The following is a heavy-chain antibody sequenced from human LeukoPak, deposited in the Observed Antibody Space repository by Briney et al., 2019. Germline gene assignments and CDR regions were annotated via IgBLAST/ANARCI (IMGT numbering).Heavy chain of an antibody. CDR3: ARGTGMVRGVIPFFDY. CDR1: GFTFSNAW. Sequence: GSLRLSCAASGFTFSNAWMIWVRQAPGKGLEWIGEIYHSGSTNYNPSLKSRVTMSVDKSKNQFSLRLSSVTAADTAVYYCARGTGMVRGVIPFFDYWGQGTLVTVSS. V-gene: IGHV4-4*02. D-gene: IGHD3-10*01. J-gene: IGHJ4*02. CDR2: IYHSGST.